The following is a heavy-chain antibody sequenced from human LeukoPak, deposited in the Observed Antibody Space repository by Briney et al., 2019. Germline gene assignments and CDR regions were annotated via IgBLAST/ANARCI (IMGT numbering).Heavy chain of an antibody. CDR2: INHSGSI. V-gene: IGHV4-34*01. CDR3: ARDLPRWLRTLQTHTDY. Sequence: SETLSLTCAVFGGSFGGYYWSWIRQPPGKGLEWIGEINHSGSINYNSSLKSRVTISVDTSKNQFSLKLSSVTAADTAVYYCARDLPRWLRTLQTHTDYWGQGTLVTVSS. CDR1: GGSFGGYY. J-gene: IGHJ4*02. D-gene: IGHD3-22*01.